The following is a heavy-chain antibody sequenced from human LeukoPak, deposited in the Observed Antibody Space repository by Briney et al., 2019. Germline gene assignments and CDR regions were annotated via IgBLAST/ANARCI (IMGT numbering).Heavy chain of an antibody. J-gene: IGHJ4*02. V-gene: IGHV1-2*07. CDR2: VITNNGDT. D-gene: IGHD1-14*01. CDR1: GYTFTSYW. Sequence: GASVKVSCKASGYTFTSYWTHWVRQAPGQGLEWRGWVITNNGDTKYAHKYQGRVTMTRDTSINTVYMELSMVTSDDTAMYYCARGGPNHGFDYWGQGILVTVSS. CDR3: ARGGPNHGFDY.